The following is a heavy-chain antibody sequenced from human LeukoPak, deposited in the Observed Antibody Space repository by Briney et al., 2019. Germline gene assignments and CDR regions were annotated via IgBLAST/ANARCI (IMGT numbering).Heavy chain of an antibody. Sequence: GASVKVSCKASGYTFTGYYMHWVRQAPGQGLEWMGWINPNSGGTNYVQKFQGRVTMTTDTSTSTAYMELRSLRSDDTAVYYCARGRGARSITIFGVVMPAPGNPYWYFDLWGRGTLVTVSS. CDR3: ARGRGARSITIFGVVMPAPGNPYWYFDL. V-gene: IGHV1-2*02. J-gene: IGHJ2*01. CDR1: GYTFTGYY. CDR2: INPNSGGT. D-gene: IGHD3-3*01.